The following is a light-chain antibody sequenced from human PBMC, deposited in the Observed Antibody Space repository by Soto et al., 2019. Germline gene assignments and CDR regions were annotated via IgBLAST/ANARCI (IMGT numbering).Light chain of an antibody. CDR1: QSVLYSSNNKNY. CDR3: QPYYNTRT. CDR2: WAS. V-gene: IGKV4-1*01. Sequence: DIVMTQSQDSLAVYLGERATINCKSSQSVLYSSNNKNYLAWYQQKPGQPPKLLIYWASTRESGVPDRFSGSGSGTDFALTISSLHAEDVAVYYCQPYYNTRTFGQGTKGEIK. J-gene: IGKJ1*01.